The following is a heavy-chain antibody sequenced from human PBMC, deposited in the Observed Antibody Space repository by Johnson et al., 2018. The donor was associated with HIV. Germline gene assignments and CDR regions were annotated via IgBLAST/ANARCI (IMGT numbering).Heavy chain of an antibody. D-gene: IGHD4-23*01. J-gene: IGHJ3*02. V-gene: IGHV3-30*02. CDR3: TPPGGTRGVFAFDI. CDR1: GITFSSYG. CDR2: IRYDGSNK. Sequence: QELLVESGGGVVQPGGSLRLSCAASGITFSSYGMHWVRQAPGRGLEWVAFIRYDGSNKYYADSVKDRFTISRDNSKNTLYLQMNSLKTEDTAVYYCTPPGGTRGVFAFDIWGQGTMVTVSS.